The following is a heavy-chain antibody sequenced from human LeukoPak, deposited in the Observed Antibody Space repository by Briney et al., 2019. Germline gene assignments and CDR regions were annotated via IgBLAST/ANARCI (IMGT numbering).Heavy chain of an antibody. CDR3: AKDMRVLAGALNAFDI. J-gene: IGHJ3*02. D-gene: IGHD2-8*02. CDR1: GFTFSSYG. V-gene: IGHV3-30*18. Sequence: GGSLRLSCADSGFTFSSYGMHWVRQAPGKGLEWVAVISYDGSNKYYADSVKGRFTISRANSKNTLYLQMNSLRAEDTAVYYCAKDMRVLAGALNAFDIWGQGTMVTVSS. CDR2: ISYDGSNK.